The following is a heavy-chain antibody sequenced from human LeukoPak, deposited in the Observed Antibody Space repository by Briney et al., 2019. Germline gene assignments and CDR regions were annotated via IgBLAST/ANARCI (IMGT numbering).Heavy chain of an antibody. CDR3: AIPPLSGTGSSRPLAEMDV. V-gene: IGHV3-21*01. Sequence: GGSLRPSCAASGFTFSSYSMNWVRQAPGKGLEWVSSISGNSSYIYYADSVKGRFTISRDNARNSLYLQMNSLRAEDTAVYYCAIPPLSGTGSSRPLAEMDVWGQGTTVTVSS. CDR2: ISGNSSYI. D-gene: IGHD3-10*01. J-gene: IGHJ6*02. CDR1: GFTFSSYS.